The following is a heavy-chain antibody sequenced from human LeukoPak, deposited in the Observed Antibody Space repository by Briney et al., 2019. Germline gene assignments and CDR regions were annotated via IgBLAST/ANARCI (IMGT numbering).Heavy chain of an antibody. CDR2: IYYSGST. V-gene: IGHV4-39*01. J-gene: IGHJ3*02. CDR3: ATPAYYYDSSGYPFISGAFDI. Sequence: SETLSLTCTVSGGSISSSSYYWGWIRQPPGKGLEWIGSIYYSGSTYYNPSLKSRVTISVDTSKNQFSLKLSSVTAADTAVYYYATPAYYYDSSGYPFISGAFDIWGQGTMVTVSS. D-gene: IGHD3-22*01. CDR1: GGSISSSSYY.